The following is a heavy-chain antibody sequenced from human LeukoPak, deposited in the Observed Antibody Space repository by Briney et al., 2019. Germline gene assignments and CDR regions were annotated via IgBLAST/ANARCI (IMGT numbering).Heavy chain of an antibody. V-gene: IGHV1-8*01. CDR2: MNPNSGNT. D-gene: IGHD3-3*01. CDR1: GYTFTSYD. CDR3: ARVRVDDFWSGAMIADYYYYMDV. Sequence: ASAKVSCKASGYTFTSYDINWVRQAAGQGLEWMGWMNPNSGNTGYAQKFQGRVTMTRNTSISTAYMELSSLRSEDTAMYYCARVRVDDFWSGAMIADYYYYMDVWGKGTTVTVSS. J-gene: IGHJ6*03.